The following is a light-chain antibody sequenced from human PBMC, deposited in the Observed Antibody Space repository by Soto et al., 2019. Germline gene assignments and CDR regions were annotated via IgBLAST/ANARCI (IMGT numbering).Light chain of an antibody. J-gene: IGKJ4*01. CDR3: QQYNNWTPLT. CDR1: QSVSSN. V-gene: IGKV3-15*01. CDR2: GAS. Sequence: EIVMTQSPATLSVSPGERATLSCRASQSVSSNLAWHQQKPGQAPRLLIYGASTRATGIPARFSGSGSGTEFTLTISRLQSEDFAVYYCQQYNNWTPLTFGGGTKVEIK.